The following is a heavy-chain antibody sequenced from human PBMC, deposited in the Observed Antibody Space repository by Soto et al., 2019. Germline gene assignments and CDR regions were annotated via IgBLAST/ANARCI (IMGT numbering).Heavy chain of an antibody. V-gene: IGHV4-39*01. CDR2: IYYSGST. CDR3: ARRDYGDYH. D-gene: IGHD4-17*01. CDR1: GGSISSSSYY. J-gene: IGHJ3*01. Sequence: SETLSLTCTVSGGSISSSSYYWGWIRQPPGKGLEWIGSIYYSGSTYYNPSLKSRVPISVDTSKNQFSLKLSSVTAADTAVYYCARRDYGDYHWGQGTMVTVSS.